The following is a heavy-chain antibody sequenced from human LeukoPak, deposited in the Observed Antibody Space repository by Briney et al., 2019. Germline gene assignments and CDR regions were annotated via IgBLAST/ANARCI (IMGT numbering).Heavy chain of an antibody. V-gene: IGHV3-66*01. D-gene: IGHD3-22*01. J-gene: IGHJ3*02. Sequence: GGSLRLSCAASGFTFSSNYMTWVRQAPGKGLEWVSVIYSGGSTYYADSVKGRFTLSRDNSKNTLFLQMNSLRAEDTAVYYCAREPQGDSSGYDAFDIWGQGTMVTVSS. CDR3: AREPQGDSSGYDAFDI. CDR2: IYSGGST. CDR1: GFTFSSNY.